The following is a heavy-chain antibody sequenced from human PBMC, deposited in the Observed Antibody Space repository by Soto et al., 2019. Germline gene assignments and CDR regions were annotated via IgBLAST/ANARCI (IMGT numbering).Heavy chain of an antibody. CDR3: ARDTHVGFSHCYDP. CDR2: IYYSGST. J-gene: IGHJ5*02. Sequence: PSETLSLTCTVSGGSISSYYWSWIRRPPGKGLEWIGYIYYSGSTNYNPSLKSRVTISVDTYKNQLSLKLTSMTAAHTAVYYCARDTHVGFSHCYDPWGEGTLVPGAS. CDR1: GGSISSYY. V-gene: IGHV4-59*01. D-gene: IGHD6-25*01.